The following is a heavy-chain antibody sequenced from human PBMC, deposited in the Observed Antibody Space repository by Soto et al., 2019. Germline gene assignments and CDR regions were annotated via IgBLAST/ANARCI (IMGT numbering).Heavy chain of an antibody. CDR2: ISAYNGNT. Sequence: ASVKVSCKASGYTFTSYGISWVRQAPGQGLERIGRISAYNGNTNYAQKLQGRVTMTTDTSTSTAYTELRSLRSDDTAVYYCGRDGALGENYYYYGMEVWGQGTTVNVSS. V-gene: IGHV1-18*01. CDR1: GYTFTSYG. CDR3: GRDGALGENYYYYGMEV. J-gene: IGHJ6*02. D-gene: IGHD3-16*01.